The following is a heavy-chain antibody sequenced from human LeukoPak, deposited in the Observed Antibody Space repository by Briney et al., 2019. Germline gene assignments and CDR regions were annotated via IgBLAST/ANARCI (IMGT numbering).Heavy chain of an antibody. J-gene: IGHJ5*02. D-gene: IGHD1-14*01. Sequence: SETLSLTCTVSGGSVSRNYWSWIRQPPGKGLEWVGYIYYSGITNYNPSLKSRVSISVDTSKNQFSLKLSSVTAADTAVYHCARESCGKFDPWGQGTLVTVSS. CDR2: IYYSGIT. V-gene: IGHV4-59*02. CDR3: ARESCGKFDP. CDR1: GGSVSRNY.